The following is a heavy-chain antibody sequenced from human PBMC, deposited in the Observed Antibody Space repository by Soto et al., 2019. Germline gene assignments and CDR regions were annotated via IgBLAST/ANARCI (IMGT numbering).Heavy chain of an antibody. CDR2: FDPEDGET. CDR1: GYTXTELS. J-gene: IGHJ5*02. V-gene: IGHV1-24*01. CDR3: ATLSNDFWSGPKNWFDP. D-gene: IGHD3-3*01. Sequence: SXKVPCKVSGYTXTELSMHWVRQAPGKGLEWMGGFDPEDGETIYAQKFQGRVTMTEDTSTDTAYMELSSLRSEDTAVYYSATLSNDFWSGPKNWFDPWGQGTLVTVSS.